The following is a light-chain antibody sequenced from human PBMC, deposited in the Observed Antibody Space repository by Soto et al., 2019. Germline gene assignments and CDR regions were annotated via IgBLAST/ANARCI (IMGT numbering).Light chain of an antibody. Sequence: EIVMTQSPAPLSVSPGASATLSCRASQSVSSNLAWYRQKPGQAPRLLIYGASTRATGIPARFSGSGSGTEFTLTISSLQSEDFAVYYGQQYNNWPYTFGQGTKLE. J-gene: IGKJ2*01. CDR3: QQYNNWPYT. CDR1: QSVSSN. V-gene: IGKV3-15*01. CDR2: GAS.